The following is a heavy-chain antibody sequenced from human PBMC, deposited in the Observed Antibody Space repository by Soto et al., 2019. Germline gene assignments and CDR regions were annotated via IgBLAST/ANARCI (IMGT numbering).Heavy chain of an antibody. CDR1: GGTFSSYA. V-gene: IGHV1-69*13. D-gene: IGHD5-12*01. CDR3: ARVLRGYDNYYGMDV. J-gene: IGHJ6*02. CDR2: IIPIFGTA. Sequence: ASVKVSCKASGGTFSSYAISWVRQAPGQGLEWMGGIIPIFGTANYAQKFQGRVTITADESTSTAYMELSSLRSEDTAVYYCARVLRGYDNYYGMDVWGQGTTVTVFS.